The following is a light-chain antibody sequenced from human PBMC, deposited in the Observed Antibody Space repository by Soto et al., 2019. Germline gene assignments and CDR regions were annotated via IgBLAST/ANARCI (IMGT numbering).Light chain of an antibody. J-gene: IGLJ2*01. CDR1: SSDVGGYNY. CDR2: DVS. Sequence: QSALTQPASVSGSPGQSITISCTGTSSDVGGYNYVSWYQRHPDKATKLMIYDVSNRPSGVSNRFSGSKSGNMAYLTISGLQAADEATYYCSSYPSGSTRLVFGVGTKLTVL. V-gene: IGLV2-14*03. CDR3: SSYPSGSTRLV.